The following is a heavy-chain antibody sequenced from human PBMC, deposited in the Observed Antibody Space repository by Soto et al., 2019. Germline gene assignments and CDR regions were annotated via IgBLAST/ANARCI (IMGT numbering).Heavy chain of an antibody. D-gene: IGHD3-22*01. CDR3: ARHPSGGPDSSGYYEFQH. CDR2: IDPSDSYT. Sequence: GESLKISCKGSGYSFTSYLISWVRQMPGKGLEWMGRIDPSDSYTNYSPSFQGHVTISADKSISTAYLQWSSLKASDTAMYYCARHPSGGPDSSGYYEFQHWGQGTLVTVSS. J-gene: IGHJ1*01. CDR1: GYSFTSYL. V-gene: IGHV5-10-1*01.